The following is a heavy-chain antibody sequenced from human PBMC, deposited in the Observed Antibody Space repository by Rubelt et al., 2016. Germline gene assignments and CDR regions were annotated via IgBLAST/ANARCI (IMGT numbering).Heavy chain of an antibody. J-gene: IGHJ2*01. Sequence: QVQLQQWGAGLLKPSETLSLTCAVYGGSFSGYYWTWIRQSPGKGLEWIGEIDQSGSTNYNPSLKSRVTISVDTAKNQFSLKLSSVTAADTAVYYCARGGFNMIDWYFDLWGRGTLVTVSS. V-gene: IGHV4-34*01. CDR3: ARGGFNMIDWYFDL. CDR2: IDQSGST. CDR1: GGSFSGYY. D-gene: IGHD3-22*01.